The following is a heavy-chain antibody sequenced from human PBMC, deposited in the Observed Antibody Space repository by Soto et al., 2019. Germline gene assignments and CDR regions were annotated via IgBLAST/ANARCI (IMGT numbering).Heavy chain of an antibody. D-gene: IGHD2-21*02. V-gene: IGHV4-34*01. CDR1: RRSFSGYY. J-gene: IGHJ4*02. CDR2: INHSGST. CDR3: ARGHVPPTYCGGDCYYYFDY. Sequence: PSETLSLTCAVNRRSFSGYYWSWIRRPPGKGLEWIGEINHSGSTNYNPSLKSRVTISVDTSKNQFSLKLSSVTAADTAVYYCARGHVPPTYCGGDCYYYFDYWGQGTLVTVSS.